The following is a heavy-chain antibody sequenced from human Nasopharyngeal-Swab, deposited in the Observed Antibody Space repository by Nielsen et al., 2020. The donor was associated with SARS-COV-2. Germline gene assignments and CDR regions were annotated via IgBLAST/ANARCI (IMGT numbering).Heavy chain of an antibody. D-gene: IGHD3-10*01. CDR1: GFSLSTRGIC. CDR3: ARMEKYYYGSGSYYYYYYGMDV. CDR2: IDWDDDK. Sequence: SGPTLVKPTQTLTLTCTFSGFSLSTRGICVSWIRQPPGKALEWLALIDWDDDKYYTTSLKTRLTISKDTSKNQVVLTMTNMDPVDTATYYCARMEKYYYGSGSYYYYYYGMDVWGQGTTVTVSS. V-gene: IGHV2-70*01. J-gene: IGHJ6*02.